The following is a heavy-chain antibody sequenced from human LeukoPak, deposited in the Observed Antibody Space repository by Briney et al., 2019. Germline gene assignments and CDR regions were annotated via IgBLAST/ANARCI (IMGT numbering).Heavy chain of an antibody. V-gene: IGHV4-59*01. J-gene: IGHJ4*02. CDR3: ARDRPIRY. CDR2: IYYSGST. Sequence: SETLSLTCTVSGGSISSYYWSWIRQPPGKGLEWIGYIYYSGSTNYNPSLKSRVIISVDTSKNQFSLKLSSVTAADTAVYYCARDRPIRYWGQGTLVTVSS. CDR1: GGSISSYY. D-gene: IGHD3-16*01.